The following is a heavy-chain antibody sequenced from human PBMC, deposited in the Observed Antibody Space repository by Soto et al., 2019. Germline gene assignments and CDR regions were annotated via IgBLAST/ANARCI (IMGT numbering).Heavy chain of an antibody. CDR3: AKFTSFYIVAVVAATPSRYYFDY. Sequence: EVQLLESGGGLVQPGGSLRLSCAASGFTFSSYAMSWVRQAPGKGLEWVSAISGSGGSTYYADSVKGRFTISRDNSKNTLYLQMNSLGAEDTGVYYCAKFTSFYIVAVVAATPSRYYFDYWGQGTLVTVSS. CDR1: GFTFSSYA. J-gene: IGHJ4*02. V-gene: IGHV3-23*01. D-gene: IGHD2-15*01. CDR2: ISGSGGST.